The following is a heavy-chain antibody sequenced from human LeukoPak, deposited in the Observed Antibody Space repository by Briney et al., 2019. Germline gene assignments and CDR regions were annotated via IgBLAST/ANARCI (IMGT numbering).Heavy chain of an antibody. CDR3: ARRGITYSSSFFAF. CDR2: IFYSGNT. J-gene: IGHJ4*02. CDR1: GGSIGSSNYY. V-gene: IGHV4-39*01. Sequence: PETLSLTCTVSGGSIGSSNYYWGWIRQPPGKGLEWIGHIFYSGNTYYNPSLKSRVTISVDTSKNQFSLHLSSVTAADTATYYCARRGITYSSSFFAFWGQGTLVSVSS. D-gene: IGHD1-26*01.